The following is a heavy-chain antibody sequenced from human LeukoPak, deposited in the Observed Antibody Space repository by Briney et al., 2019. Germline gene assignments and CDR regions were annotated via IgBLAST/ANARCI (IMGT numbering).Heavy chain of an antibody. CDR3: AKDMPQITMIVVGWFDY. V-gene: IGHV3-23*01. J-gene: IGHJ4*02. D-gene: IGHD3-22*01. Sequence: ESGRSLRLSCAASGFTFSSYAMSWVRQAPGKGLEWVSAISGSGGSTYYADSVKGRFTISRDNSKNTLYLQMNSLRAEDTAVYYCAKDMPQITMIVVGWFDYWGQGTLVTVSS. CDR1: GFTFSSYA. CDR2: ISGSGGST.